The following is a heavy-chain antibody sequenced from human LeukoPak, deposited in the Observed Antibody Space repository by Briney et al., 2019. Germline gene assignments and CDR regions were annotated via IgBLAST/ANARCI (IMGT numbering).Heavy chain of an antibody. CDR1: GYTFTSHD. J-gene: IGHJ4*02. Sequence: ASVKVSCNASGYTFTSHDINWVRQATGQGLEWMGWMSPNSGDTGYARKFQGRVTMTSDSSISTAYMELSSLRSEDTAIYYCVRTPPNWGFDYWGQGTLVTVSS. V-gene: IGHV1-8*01. D-gene: IGHD7-27*01. CDR2: MSPNSGDT. CDR3: VRTPPNWGFDY.